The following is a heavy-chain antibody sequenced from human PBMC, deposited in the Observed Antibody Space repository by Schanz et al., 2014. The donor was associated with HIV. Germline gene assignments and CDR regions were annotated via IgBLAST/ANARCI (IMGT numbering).Heavy chain of an antibody. CDR1: GFIFSDYG. Sequence: QVQLVESGGGVVQPGRSLRLSCAVSGFIFSDYGMHWVRQAPGRGLEWVAVISFDGRNKYYADSVKGRFTISRDTSKKTLYLQMNSLRVDDTAMYYCAKVVQRSFGDTAEGTAYYYGMDVWGQGTTVTVSS. V-gene: IGHV3-30*18. CDR3: AKVVQRSFGDTAEGTAYYYGMDV. J-gene: IGHJ6*02. D-gene: IGHD4-17*01. CDR2: ISFDGRNK.